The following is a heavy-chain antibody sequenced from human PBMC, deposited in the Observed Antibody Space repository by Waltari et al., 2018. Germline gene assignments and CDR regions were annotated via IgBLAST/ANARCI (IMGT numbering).Heavy chain of an antibody. Sequence: QVQLVQSGAEVKKPGDSVKVSGTASGETFTAYYMHSVRPDPGQGIEWMGWINPNSGGTNYAQKFQGRVTMTRDTSISTAYMELSRLRSDDTAVYYCARDPYYYGSGSWFDPWGQGTLVTVSS. CDR3: ARDPYYYGSGSWFDP. CDR1: GETFTAYY. V-gene: IGHV1-2*02. CDR2: INPNSGGT. J-gene: IGHJ5*02. D-gene: IGHD3-10*01.